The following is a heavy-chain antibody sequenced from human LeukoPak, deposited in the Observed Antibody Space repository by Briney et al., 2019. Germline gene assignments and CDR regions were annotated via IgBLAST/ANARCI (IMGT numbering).Heavy chain of an antibody. J-gene: IGHJ4*02. CDR1: GGSINSHY. Sequence: SETLSLTCTVSGGSINSHYWSWIRQSPGKGLEWIGDIYYSGSTKYNPSLKSRVTISVDTPRNDLSLRLTSVLAADTAIYYCVRRDNTGWNYFDCWGQGILVTVSS. CDR3: VRRDNTGWNYFDC. D-gene: IGHD6-19*01. V-gene: IGHV4-59*08. CDR2: IYYSGST.